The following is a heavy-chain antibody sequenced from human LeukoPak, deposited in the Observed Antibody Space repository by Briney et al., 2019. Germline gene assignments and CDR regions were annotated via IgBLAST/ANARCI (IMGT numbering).Heavy chain of an antibody. V-gene: IGHV3-21*01. J-gene: IGHJ4*02. CDR1: GFTFSSYS. D-gene: IGHD3-16*02. Sequence: PGGSLRLSCAASGFTFSSYSMNWVRQAPGKGLEWVSSISSSSSYIYYADSVKGRFTISRDNAKNSLYLQTNSLRAEDTAVYYCARVNPTRLGELSLNFDYWGQGTLVTVSS. CDR2: ISSSSSYI. CDR3: ARVNPTRLGELSLNFDY.